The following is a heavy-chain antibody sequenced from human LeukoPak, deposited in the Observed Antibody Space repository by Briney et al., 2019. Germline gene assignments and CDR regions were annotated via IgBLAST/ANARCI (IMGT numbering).Heavy chain of an antibody. J-gene: IGHJ4*02. D-gene: IGHD5-12*01. Sequence: SGGSLRLSCAASGFTFSSYSMNWVRQAPGKGLEWVSSISSSSSYIYYADSVKGRFTISRDNSKNTLYLQMNSLRAEDTAVYYCAKDLWGYDYYDYWGQGTLVTVSS. CDR2: ISSSSSYI. CDR3: AKDLWGYDYYDY. V-gene: IGHV3-21*04. CDR1: GFTFSSYS.